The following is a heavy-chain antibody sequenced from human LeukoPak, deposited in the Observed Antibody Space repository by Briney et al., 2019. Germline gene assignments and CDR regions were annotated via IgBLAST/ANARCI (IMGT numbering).Heavy chain of an antibody. V-gene: IGHV4-4*02. Sequence: MASGALSLTCAVSGFSISSSNWWRGVRHPPGKGLEWIGEIYHSGSTNYNPSLKSRVTISVDKSKTPFSLELSSVTAADTAVYYCARDKPLRYFDWLLLDWYFDLWGRGTLVTVSS. J-gene: IGHJ2*01. D-gene: IGHD3-9*01. CDR3: ARDKPLRYFDWLLLDWYFDL. CDR2: IYHSGST. CDR1: GFSISSSNW.